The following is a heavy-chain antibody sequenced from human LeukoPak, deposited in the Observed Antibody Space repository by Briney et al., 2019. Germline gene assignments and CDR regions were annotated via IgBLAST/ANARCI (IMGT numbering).Heavy chain of an antibody. V-gene: IGHV4-34*12. Sequence: SETLSLTCAVYDGSFSGYYWTWIRQPPGKGLEWIGEIIDTGSTKYNSSLKSRVTISVDTSKNQFSLKLSSVTAADTAVYYCARSETYYYDSSGYPYNWFDPWGQGTLVTVSS. CDR1: DGSFSGYY. CDR3: ARSETYYYDSSGYPYNWFDP. CDR2: IIDTGST. J-gene: IGHJ5*02. D-gene: IGHD3-22*01.